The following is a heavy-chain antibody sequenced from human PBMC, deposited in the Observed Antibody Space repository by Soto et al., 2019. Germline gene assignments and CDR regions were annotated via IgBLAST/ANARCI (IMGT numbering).Heavy chain of an antibody. CDR2: ISSSSSTI. D-gene: IGHD3-10*01. V-gene: IGHV3-48*01. CDR1: GFTFSSYS. Sequence: EVQLVESGGGLVQPGGSLRLSCAAAGFTFSSYSMNWVRQAPGKGLEWVSYISSSSSTIYYADSVKGRFTISRDNAKNALDLQMNSLRAEDTAVYYCESPIGELYYWGQGTLVTVSS. CDR3: ESPIGELYY. J-gene: IGHJ4*02.